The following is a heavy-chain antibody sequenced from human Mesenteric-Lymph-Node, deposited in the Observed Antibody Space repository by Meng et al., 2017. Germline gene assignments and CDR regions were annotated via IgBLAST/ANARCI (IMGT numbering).Heavy chain of an antibody. Sequence: QVLLQELGPGLVKPSGTLSLTCGVSGGSISSSNWWSWVRQPPGKGLEWIGKIYHSGITIYNPSLKSRVTMSVDNSKNQFSLKLNSMTAADTAVYYCARDPTGGEDHQRVWGQGTLVTVSS. D-gene: IGHD1-14*01. V-gene: IGHV4-4*02. CDR3: ARDPTGGEDHQRV. CDR2: IYHSGIT. J-gene: IGHJ4*02. CDR1: GGSISSSNW.